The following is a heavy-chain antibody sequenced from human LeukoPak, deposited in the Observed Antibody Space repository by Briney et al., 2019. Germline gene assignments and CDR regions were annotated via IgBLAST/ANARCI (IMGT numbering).Heavy chain of an antibody. CDR1: GHIFTSYW. CDR3: ARRHFVDTAMVEPSLDPFDI. V-gene: IGHV5-51*01. J-gene: IGHJ3*02. D-gene: IGHD5-18*01. Sequence: KIGESLKISCKASGHIFTSYWIGWVRQMPGKGLEWMGIIYPGDSDTRYSPSFQGQVTISADKSISTAYLQWSSLKASDTAMYYCARRHFVDTAMVEPSLDPFDIWGQGTMVTVSS. CDR2: IYPGDSDT.